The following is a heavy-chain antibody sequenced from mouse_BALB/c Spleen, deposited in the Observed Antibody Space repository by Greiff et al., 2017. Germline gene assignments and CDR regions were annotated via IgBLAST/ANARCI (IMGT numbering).Heavy chain of an antibody. J-gene: IGHJ4*01. Sequence: EVHLVESGPSLVKPSQTLSLTCSVTGDSITSGYWNWIRKFPGNKLEYMGYISYSGSTYYNPSLKSRISITRDTSKNQYYLQLNSVTTEDTATYYCARGGLRDYYAMDYWGQGTSVTVSS. V-gene: IGHV3-8*02. CDR3: ARGGLRDYYAMDY. CDR1: GDSITSGY. CDR2: ISYSGST. D-gene: IGHD2-2*01.